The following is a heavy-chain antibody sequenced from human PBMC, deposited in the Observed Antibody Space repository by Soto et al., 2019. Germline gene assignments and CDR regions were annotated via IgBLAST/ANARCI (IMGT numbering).Heavy chain of an antibody. J-gene: IGHJ4*02. CDR2: IIPIFGTA. Sequence: SVKVSCKASGGTLSSYAISWLRQAPGQGLEWMGGIIPIFGTANYAQKFQGRVTITADESTSTAYMELSSLRSEDTAVYYCVRDSPIGSTYSGYDGIDYWGQGTLVTVSS. CDR3: VRDSPIGSTYSGYDGIDY. D-gene: IGHD5-12*01. V-gene: IGHV1-69*13. CDR1: GGTLSSYA.